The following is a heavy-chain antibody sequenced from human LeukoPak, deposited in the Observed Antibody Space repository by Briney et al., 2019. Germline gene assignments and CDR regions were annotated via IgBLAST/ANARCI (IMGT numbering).Heavy chain of an antibody. CDR3: AKDSYSGYDSEYFQH. Sequence: GGSLRLSCAASGFTFSSYAMSWVRQAPGKGREWVSAISGSGGSTYYADSVKGRFTISRDNSKNTLYLQMNSLRAEDTAVYYCAKDSYSGYDSEYFQHWGQGTLVTVSP. CDR1: GFTFSSYA. V-gene: IGHV3-23*01. D-gene: IGHD5-12*01. J-gene: IGHJ1*01. CDR2: ISGSGGST.